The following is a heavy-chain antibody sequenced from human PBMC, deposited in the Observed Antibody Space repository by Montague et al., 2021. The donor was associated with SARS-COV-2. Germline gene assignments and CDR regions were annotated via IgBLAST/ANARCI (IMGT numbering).Heavy chain of an antibody. J-gene: IGHJ6*02. CDR2: STSHDTI. Sequence: SLRLSCAASGFSVSRYGMNWVRQPPGKGLEWVSYSTSHDTIYYADSARGRFTTSRDNAKNSMFLHMYSLRAEDTAVYYCAGGVGDYYYGLDVWGPGTTVTVSS. CDR1: GFSVSRYG. D-gene: IGHD3-16*01. V-gene: IGHV3-48*03. CDR3: AGGVGDYYYGLDV.